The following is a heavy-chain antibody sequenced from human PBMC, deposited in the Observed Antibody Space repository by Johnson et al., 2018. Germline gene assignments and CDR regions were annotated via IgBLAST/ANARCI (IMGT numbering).Heavy chain of an antibody. D-gene: IGHD5-24*01. Sequence: QVQLQESGPGLVKPSETLSLTCTVSGGSISSYYWSWIRQPPGKGLEWIGYIYYSGSTNYNPSLKSRVTISVDTSKNQFSLKLSAVTAADTAGYYGARDKGPSPKKKEKGPLDVWGQGTTVTVSS. V-gene: IGHV4-59*01. J-gene: IGHJ6*02. CDR1: GGSISSYY. CDR3: ARDKGPSPKKKEKGPLDV. CDR2: IYYSGST.